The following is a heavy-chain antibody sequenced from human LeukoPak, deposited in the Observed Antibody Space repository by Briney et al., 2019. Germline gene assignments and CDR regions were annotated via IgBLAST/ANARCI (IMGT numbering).Heavy chain of an antibody. CDR2: IYVGGST. Sequence: GGSLRLSCAASGFTVTGTYMSWVRQAPGKGLEWVSLIYVGGSTFYADSVKGRFNISRDNSKNTVYLQMDSLRAEDTAVYYCAKHSHDGSAPYYEVQFDSWGQGTLVTVSS. CDR1: GFTVTGTY. V-gene: IGHV3-53*01. CDR3: AKHSHDGSAPYYEVQFDS. D-gene: IGHD3-22*01. J-gene: IGHJ4*02.